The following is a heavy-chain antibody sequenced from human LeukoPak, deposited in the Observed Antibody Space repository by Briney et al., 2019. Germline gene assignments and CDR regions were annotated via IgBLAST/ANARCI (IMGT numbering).Heavy chain of an antibody. Sequence: SETLSLTCTVSGGSISSYYWSWIRQPPGKGLEWIGSIYYSGSTYYNPSLKSRVTISVDTSKNQFSLKLSSVTAADTAVYYCARVPQNYYDSSGPPPAGDAFDIWGQGTMVTVSS. CDR1: GGSISSYY. J-gene: IGHJ3*02. D-gene: IGHD3-22*01. V-gene: IGHV4-59*12. CDR3: ARVPQNYYDSSGPPPAGDAFDI. CDR2: IYYSGST.